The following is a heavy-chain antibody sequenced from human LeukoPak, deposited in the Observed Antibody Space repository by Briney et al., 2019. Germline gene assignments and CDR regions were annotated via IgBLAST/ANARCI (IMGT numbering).Heavy chain of an antibody. V-gene: IGHV3-30*04. CDR2: ISYDGSNK. J-gene: IGHJ4*02. CDR3: ARDKWAVAGTGRNFFDY. D-gene: IGHD6-19*01. Sequence: GGSLRLSCAASGFTFSSYAMHWVRQAPGKGLEWVAPISYDGSNKYYADSVKGRFTISRDNSQNTLYLQMNSLRTEDTTVYYCARDKWAVAGTGRNFFDYWGQGTLVTVSS. CDR1: GFTFSSYA.